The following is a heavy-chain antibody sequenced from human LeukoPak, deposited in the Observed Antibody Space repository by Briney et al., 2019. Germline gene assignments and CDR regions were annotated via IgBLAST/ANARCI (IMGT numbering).Heavy chain of an antibody. J-gene: IGHJ5*02. V-gene: IGHV4-59*01. Sequence: TSETLSLTCTVSGGSISSYYWSWIRLPPGKGLGWIGYIYYSGSTNYNPSLKSRVTISVDTSKNQFSLKLSSVTAADTAVYYCARVVAVSKNWFDPWGQGTLVTVSS. D-gene: IGHD6-19*01. CDR2: IYYSGST. CDR3: ARVVAVSKNWFDP. CDR1: GGSISSYY.